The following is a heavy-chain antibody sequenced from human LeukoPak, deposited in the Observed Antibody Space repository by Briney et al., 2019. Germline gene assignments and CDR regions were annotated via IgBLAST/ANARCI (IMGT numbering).Heavy chain of an antibody. CDR1: GGSISSSDHF. D-gene: IGHD3-16*02. V-gene: IGHV4-39*01. J-gene: IGHJ4*02. CDR3: ARLGAHYVWGNYRSTYFDY. CDR2: MYHSGST. Sequence: SETLSLTCTVSGGSISSSDHFWGWIRQPPGKGLEWIGTMYHSGSTYYNPSLKSRVTISVDTSNNQFSLKLSSVTATDTALYYCARLGAHYVWGNYRSTYFDYWGQGTLVTVSS.